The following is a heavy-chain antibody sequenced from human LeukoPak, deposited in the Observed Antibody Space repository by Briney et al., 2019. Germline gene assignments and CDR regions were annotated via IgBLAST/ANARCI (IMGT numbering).Heavy chain of an antibody. V-gene: IGHV3-23*01. Sequence: AGGSLRLSCAASGFTFSTYSMNWVRQAPGKGLERVSTISGSGSSTSYADSVKGRFTISRDNSKNTLYLQMNNLRAEDTAVYYYAMATWVGGLDYWGQGTLVTVSS. D-gene: IGHD1-26*01. J-gene: IGHJ4*02. CDR3: AMATWVGGLDY. CDR1: GFTFSTYS. CDR2: ISGSGSST.